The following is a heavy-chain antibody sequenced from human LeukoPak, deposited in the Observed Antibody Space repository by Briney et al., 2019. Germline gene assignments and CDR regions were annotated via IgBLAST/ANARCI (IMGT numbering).Heavy chain of an antibody. CDR2: ISPSGGST. J-gene: IGHJ5*02. V-gene: IGHV1-46*01. Sequence: ASVKVSCKAFGYTSTAYWMHWVRHAPVQGPEWRGVISPSGGSTIYAQKFKSRVTLTRDMSTSTHYLELSSLRSEDTAVYYCARDNSVRDEAWWFNPWGQGTLVTVSS. D-gene: IGHD5-24*01. CDR1: GYTSTAYW. CDR3: ARDNSVRDEAWWFNP.